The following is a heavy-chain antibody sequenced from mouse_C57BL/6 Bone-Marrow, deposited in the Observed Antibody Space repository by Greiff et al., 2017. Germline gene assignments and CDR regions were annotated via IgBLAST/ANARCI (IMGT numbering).Heavy chain of an antibody. D-gene: IGHD1-1*01. CDR1: GFTFSSYG. V-gene: IGHV5-6*02. CDR2: ISSGGSYT. CDR3: ARRGTVGYAMDY. J-gene: IGHJ4*01. Sequence: EVKLMESGGDLVKPGGSLKLSCAASGFTFSSYGMSWVRQTPDKRLEWVATISSGGSYTYYPDSVKGRFTISRDNAKNTVYLQMSSLKSEDTAMYYCARRGTVGYAMDYWGQGTSVTVSS.